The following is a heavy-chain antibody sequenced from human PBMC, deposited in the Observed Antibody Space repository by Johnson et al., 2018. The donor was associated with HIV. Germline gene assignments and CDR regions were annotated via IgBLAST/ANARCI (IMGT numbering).Heavy chain of an antibody. D-gene: IGHD6-19*01. Sequence: VQLVESGGGLVQPGGSLRLSCAASGFTFSSYWMSWVRQAPGKGLEWVANIKQDGSEKYYVDSVKGRFTISRDNAKNSLYLQMNSLIAEDTAVYYCARNRSGWAPNAFDIWGQCPMVTVSS. CDR1: GFTFSSYW. CDR3: ARNRSGWAPNAFDI. CDR2: IKQDGSEK. J-gene: IGHJ3*02. V-gene: IGHV3-7*01.